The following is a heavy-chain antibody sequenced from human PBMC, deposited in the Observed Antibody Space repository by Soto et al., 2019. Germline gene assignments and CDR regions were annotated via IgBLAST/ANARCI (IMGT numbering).Heavy chain of an antibody. CDR1: GFTFDNYA. J-gene: IGHJ6*02. Sequence: EVQLLESGGGLVQPGGSLRLSCAASGFTFDNYAMNWVRQAPGKGLEWVSGITASSGTTYYADSVKGRFTISRDNSKNTLHVQMNSLRADDTAVYYCAKSEGRGMDVWGQGTTVTVSS. CDR2: ITASSGTT. CDR3: AKSEGRGMDV. V-gene: IGHV3-23*01.